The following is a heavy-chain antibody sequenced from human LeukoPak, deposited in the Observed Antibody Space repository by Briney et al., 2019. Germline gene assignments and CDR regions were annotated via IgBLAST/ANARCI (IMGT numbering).Heavy chain of an antibody. Sequence: GGSLRLSCAASGFTFDDYAMNWVRQAPGKGLEWVSGINWNGGSTYYRDSVKGRFTISRDNAKNSLYLQMNRLRAEDTAVYYCAILRGYYYDSSGYYRHDAFDIWGQGTMVTVSS. V-gene: IGHV3-20*04. CDR1: GFTFDDYA. CDR2: INWNGGST. CDR3: AILRGYYYDSSGYYRHDAFDI. D-gene: IGHD3-22*01. J-gene: IGHJ3*02.